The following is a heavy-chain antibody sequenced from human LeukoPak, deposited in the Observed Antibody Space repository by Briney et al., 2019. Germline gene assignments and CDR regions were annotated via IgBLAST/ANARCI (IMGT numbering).Heavy chain of an antibody. D-gene: IGHD2-2*01. Sequence: SVKVSCKASGGTFSGYAISWVRQAPGQGLEWMGRIIPIFGIANYAQKFQGRVTITADKSTSTAYMELISLRSEDTAVYYCARLYCSSTSCFDYWGQGTLVTVSS. J-gene: IGHJ4*02. CDR1: GGTFSGYA. V-gene: IGHV1-69*04. CDR3: ARLYCSSTSCFDY. CDR2: IIPIFGIA.